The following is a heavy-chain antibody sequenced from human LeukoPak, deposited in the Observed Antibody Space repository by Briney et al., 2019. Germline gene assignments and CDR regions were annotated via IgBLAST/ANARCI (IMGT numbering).Heavy chain of an antibody. CDR1: GFTFSSYE. D-gene: IGHD3-10*02. V-gene: IGHV3-48*03. CDR3: AELGITMIGGV. J-gene: IGHJ6*04. Sequence: HGGSLRLSCAASGFTFSSYEMNWVRQAPGKGLGWVSYISSSGSTIYYADSVKGRFTISRDNAKNSLYLQMNSLRAEDTAVYYCAELGITMIGGVWGKGTTVTISS. CDR2: ISSSGSTI.